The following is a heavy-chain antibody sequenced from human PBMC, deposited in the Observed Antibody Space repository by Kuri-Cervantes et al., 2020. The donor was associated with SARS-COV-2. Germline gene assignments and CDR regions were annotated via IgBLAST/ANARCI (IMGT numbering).Heavy chain of an antibody. CDR1: GFTFSRYW. Sequence: SLKISCAASGFTFSRYWMGWVRQAPGKGLEWLANIKQDGIEKYYVDSVKGRFTISRDNAMNSLYLQMNSLRAEDTAVYYCSRRGRGSSWTLFDYWGQGTLVTVSS. CDR3: SRRGRGSSWTLFDY. CDR2: IKQDGIEK. J-gene: IGHJ4*02. V-gene: IGHV3-7*03. D-gene: IGHD6-13*01.